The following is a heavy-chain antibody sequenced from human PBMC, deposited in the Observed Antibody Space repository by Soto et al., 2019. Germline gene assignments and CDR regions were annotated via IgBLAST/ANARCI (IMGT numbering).Heavy chain of an antibody. CDR1: GFTFSSYA. CDR2: ISYDGSNK. D-gene: IGHD2-15*01. CDR3: ARDLMGYCSGGSCQTGL. V-gene: IGHV3-30-3*01. J-gene: IGHJ4*02. Sequence: QVQLVESGGGVVQPGRSLRLSCAASGFTFSSYAMHWVRQAPGKGLEWVAVISYDGSNKYYVDSVKGRFTISRDNSKNTLYLQMNSLRAEDTAVYYCARDLMGYCSGGSCQTGLWGQGTLVTVSS.